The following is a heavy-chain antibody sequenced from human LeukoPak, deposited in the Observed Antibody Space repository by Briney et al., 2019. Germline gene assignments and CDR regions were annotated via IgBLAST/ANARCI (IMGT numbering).Heavy chain of an antibody. CDR1: GGSISSYY. CDR3: ARHGGVVRGEGSDAFDI. CDR2: IYYSGNT. J-gene: IGHJ3*02. D-gene: IGHD3-10*01. Sequence: PSETLSLTCTVSGGSISSYYWGWIRQPPGKGLEWIGYIYYSGNTNYNPSLKSRVTISVDTSKNQFSLKLSSVTAADTAVYYCARHGGVVRGEGSDAFDIWGQGTMVTVSS. V-gene: IGHV4-59*08.